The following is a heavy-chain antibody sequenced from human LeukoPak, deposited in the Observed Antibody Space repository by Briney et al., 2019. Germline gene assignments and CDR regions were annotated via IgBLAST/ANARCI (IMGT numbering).Heavy chain of an antibody. CDR1: GGSISSYY. V-gene: IGHV4-34*01. CDR3: ARGGYCSSTSCHNWFDP. J-gene: IGHJ5*02. CDR2: INHSGST. D-gene: IGHD2-2*01. Sequence: PSETLSLTCTVSGGSISSYYWSWIRQPPGKGLEWIGEINHSGSTNYNPSLKSRVTISVDTSKNQFSLKLSSVTAADTAVYYCARGGYCSSTSCHNWFDPWGQGTLVTVSS.